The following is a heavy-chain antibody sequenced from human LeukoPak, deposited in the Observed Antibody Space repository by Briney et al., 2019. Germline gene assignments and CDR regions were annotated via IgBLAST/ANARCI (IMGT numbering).Heavy chain of an antibody. CDR1: GFTFDEYA. D-gene: IGHD2-15*01. J-gene: IGHJ4*02. Sequence: HSGGSLRLSCAASGFTFDEYAMDWVRLAPGKGLEWVSLISGDGGSTYYADSVKGRFTISRDNSKNCLYLQMNSLRTEDTALYHCAKDSYCSGGSCYHFGYWGQGTLVSVSS. CDR2: ISGDGGST. V-gene: IGHV3-43*02. CDR3: AKDSYCSGGSCYHFGY.